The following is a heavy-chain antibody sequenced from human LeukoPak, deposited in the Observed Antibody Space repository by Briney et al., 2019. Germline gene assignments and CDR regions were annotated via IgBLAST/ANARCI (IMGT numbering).Heavy chain of an antibody. J-gene: IGHJ4*02. Sequence: GGSLRLSCAASGFTFSNAWMSWDRQAPGKGLEWVGRIKSKTDGGTTDYAAPVKGRFIISRDDSKNTLYLQMNSLKTEDTAVYYCITDRLPTYISSWFDYWGQGTLVTVSS. CDR1: GFTFSNAW. D-gene: IGHD6-13*01. V-gene: IGHV3-15*01. CDR2: IKSKTDGGTT. CDR3: ITDRLPTYISSWFDY.